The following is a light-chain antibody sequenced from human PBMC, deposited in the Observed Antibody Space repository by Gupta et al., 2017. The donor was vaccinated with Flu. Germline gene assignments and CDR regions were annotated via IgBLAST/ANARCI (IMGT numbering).Light chain of an antibody. J-gene: IGLJ2*01. CDR2: KDT. CDR1: TLSTQY. Sequence: SDELPQPPSVSVSPGQTSTITCSGETLSTQYSYWYQQKPGQAPVLLIFKDTKRPSGIPERFSGSNSGTTVTLTISGVRAEDEAAYYCQSADSSGTYVLFGGGTKLTV. CDR3: QSADSSGTYVL. V-gene: IGLV3-25*03.